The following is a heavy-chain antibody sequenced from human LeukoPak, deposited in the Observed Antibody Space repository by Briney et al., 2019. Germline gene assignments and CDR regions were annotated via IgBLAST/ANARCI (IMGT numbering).Heavy chain of an antibody. J-gene: IGHJ3*02. CDR1: GYTFTSNY. Sequence: ASVKVSCKAFGYTFTSNYMHWVRQAPGQGPEWMGVISPSGGSTTYAQKFQGRVTITADESTSTAYMELSSLRSEDTAVYYCASGTVVTDAFDIWGQGTMVTVSS. CDR2: ISPSGGST. V-gene: IGHV1-46*01. CDR3: ASGTVVTDAFDI. D-gene: IGHD2-21*02.